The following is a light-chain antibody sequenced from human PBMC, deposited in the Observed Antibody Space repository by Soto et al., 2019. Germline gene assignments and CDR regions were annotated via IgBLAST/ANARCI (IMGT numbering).Light chain of an antibody. Sequence: QLVLTQPPSASGTPGQRVTISCSGSSSNIGSETVHWYQHLPGTAPKLLIYLNNQRPSGVPDRFSGSKSDTSASLAISGLQSEDEADYYCATWDDSLKRVVFGGGTKLTVL. V-gene: IGLV1-44*01. CDR3: ATWDDSLKRVV. CDR1: SSNIGSET. J-gene: IGLJ2*01. CDR2: LNN.